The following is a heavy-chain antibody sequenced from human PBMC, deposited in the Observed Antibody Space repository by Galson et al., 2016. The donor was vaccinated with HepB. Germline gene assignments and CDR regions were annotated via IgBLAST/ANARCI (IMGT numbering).Heavy chain of an antibody. V-gene: IGHV4-39*01. CDR1: GDFINNTPYY. CDR3: ARWGSSNWFDL. Sequence: SETLSLTCTVSGDFINNTPYYWGWVRQSPGEGLQWIGSIYFDGRAYYNPSLKTRVTVSVDTSKNQFSLRVTSVTATDTAVYFCARWGSSNWFDLWGQGTLVTVSS. J-gene: IGHJ5*01. D-gene: IGHD7-27*01. CDR2: IYFDGRA.